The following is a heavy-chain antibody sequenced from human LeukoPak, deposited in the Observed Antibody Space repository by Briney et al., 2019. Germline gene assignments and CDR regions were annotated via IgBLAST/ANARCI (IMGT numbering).Heavy chain of an antibody. D-gene: IGHD6-19*01. CDR3: IGYSSGWYPFGFDY. Sequence: PGGPLRLSCTASGFTFGDYAMSWVRQPPGKGLEWVGFIRTKAYGGTTECGASVKGRFTISRDDSKSIAYLQMNSLKTEDTAVYYCIGYSSGWYPFGFDYWGQGTLVTVSS. J-gene: IGHJ4*02. V-gene: IGHV3-49*04. CDR2: IRTKAYGGTT. CDR1: GFTFGDYA.